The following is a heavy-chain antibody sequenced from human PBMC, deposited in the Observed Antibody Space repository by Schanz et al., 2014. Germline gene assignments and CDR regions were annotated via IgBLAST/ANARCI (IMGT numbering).Heavy chain of an antibody. CDR3: ARHGRGLAKYQLLDFDY. Sequence: QVQLQESGPGLVKPSETLSLTCSVSGGSISSYYWSWIRQPAGKGLEWIGRIYTSGSTNYNPSLKSRVTMSLDTSKNQSALKLSSVTDADAAVYYCARHGRGLAKYQLLDFDYWGQGTLVTVSS. J-gene: IGHJ4*02. D-gene: IGHD2-2*01. V-gene: IGHV4-4*07. CDR2: IYTSGST. CDR1: GGSISSYY.